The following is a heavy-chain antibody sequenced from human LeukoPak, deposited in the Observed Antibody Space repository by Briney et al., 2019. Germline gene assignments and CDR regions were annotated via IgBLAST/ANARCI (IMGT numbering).Heavy chain of an antibody. CDR1: GFTFSSYW. J-gene: IGHJ4*02. Sequence: PGGSLRLSCAASGFTFSSYWMNWVRQAPGKGLEWVPYISSSGSTIYYADSVKGRFTISRDNAKNSLYLQMNSLRAEDTAVYYCARDRVVGAEKYFDYWGQGTLVTVSS. D-gene: IGHD1-26*01. CDR2: ISSSGSTI. V-gene: IGHV3-48*04. CDR3: ARDRVVGAEKYFDY.